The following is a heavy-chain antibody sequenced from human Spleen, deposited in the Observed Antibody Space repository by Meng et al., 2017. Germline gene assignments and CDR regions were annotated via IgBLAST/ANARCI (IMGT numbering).Heavy chain of an antibody. CDR3: ARTHNTGWEADY. CDR2: ISHDGGYQ. J-gene: IGHJ4*01. D-gene: IGHD6-19*01. V-gene: IGHV3-30*01. Sequence: GESLKISCAASGFTFNTYSMHWVRQAPGKGLEWVALISHDGGYQYYADSVKGRFTISRDNSKNTLFLQMNSLRIQDSGVYYCARTHNTGWEADYWGHGTLVTGAS. CDR1: GFTFNTYS.